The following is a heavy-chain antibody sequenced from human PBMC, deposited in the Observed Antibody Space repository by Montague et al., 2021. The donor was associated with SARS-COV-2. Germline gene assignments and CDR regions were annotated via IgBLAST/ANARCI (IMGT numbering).Heavy chain of an antibody. J-gene: IGHJ6*02. Sequence: SETRSLTCAVYGGSFSSSSYYWGWIRQPPGKGLEWIGSIYYSGSTYYNPSLKSRVTISVDTSKNQFSLKPSSVTAADTAVYYCARDYGDYGSGYYYGMDVWGQGTTVTGSS. CDR1: GGSFSSSSYY. V-gene: IGHV4-39*07. CDR3: ARDYGDYGSGYYYGMDV. D-gene: IGHD4-17*01. CDR2: IYYSGST.